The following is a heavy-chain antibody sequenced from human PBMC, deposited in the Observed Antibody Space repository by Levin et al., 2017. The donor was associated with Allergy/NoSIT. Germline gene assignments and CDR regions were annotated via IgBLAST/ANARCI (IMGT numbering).Heavy chain of an antibody. Sequence: SETLSLTCGVSGGSFHDYFWIWVRQSPGKGLEWIGEINHSGFTNYNPSLKSRVTISLDTSKSQFSLQLKSVTAADTAMYYCARGRRTPVWTGSRLNYFYYGMDVWGQGTTVAVSS. CDR3: ARGRRTPVWTGSRLNYFYYGMDV. CDR1: GGSFHDYF. D-gene: IGHD1-14*01. V-gene: IGHV4-34*01. J-gene: IGHJ6*02. CDR2: INHSGFT.